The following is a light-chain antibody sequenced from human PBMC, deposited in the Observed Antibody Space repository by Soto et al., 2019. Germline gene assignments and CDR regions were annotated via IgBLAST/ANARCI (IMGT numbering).Light chain of an antibody. Sequence: DIQMTQSPSSLSASVGDRVTITCRASQSISSYLHWYQQKPGKAPKLLIYAASSLKSGVPSRFSGSGSGTDFTLTICSLQPEDFATYYCQHSYSTWTFGQGTKV. CDR2: AAS. V-gene: IGKV1-39*01. J-gene: IGKJ1*01. CDR3: QHSYSTWT. CDR1: QSISSY.